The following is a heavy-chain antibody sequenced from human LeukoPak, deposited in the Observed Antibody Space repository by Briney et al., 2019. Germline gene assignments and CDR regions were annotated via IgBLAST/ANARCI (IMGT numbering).Heavy chain of an antibody. CDR2: ISSSSSYT. CDR1: GFTFSDYY. J-gene: IGHJ4*02. CDR3: VKESAVAGRPFDY. V-gene: IGHV3-11*06. Sequence: GGSLRLSCAASGFTFSDYYMSWIRQAPGKGREWVSYISSSSSYTNYADSVKGRFTISRDNSKNTLYLQMSSMRAEDTAVYYCVKESAVAGRPFDYWGQGTLVTVSS. D-gene: IGHD6-19*01.